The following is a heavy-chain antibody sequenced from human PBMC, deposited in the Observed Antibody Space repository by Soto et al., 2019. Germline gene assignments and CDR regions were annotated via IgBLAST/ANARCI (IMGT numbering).Heavy chain of an antibody. V-gene: IGHV3-48*02. D-gene: IGHD4-4*01. CDR2: ISSSSSTI. CDR1: GFTFSSYS. CDR3: ARDRGDYSNHYYYYYGMDV. Sequence: EVQLVESGGGLVQPGGSLRLSCAASGFTFSSYSMNWVRQAPGKGLEWVSYISSSSSTIYYADSVKGRFTISRDNAKNSLYLQMNSLRDEDTAVYYCARDRGDYSNHYYYYYGMDVWGQGTTVTVSS. J-gene: IGHJ6*02.